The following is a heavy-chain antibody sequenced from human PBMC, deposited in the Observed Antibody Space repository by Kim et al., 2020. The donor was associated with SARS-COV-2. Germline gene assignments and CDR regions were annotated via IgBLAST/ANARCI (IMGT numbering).Heavy chain of an antibody. CDR2: INSDGSST. CDR3: AREGQYYDFWSGEDY. Sequence: GGSLRLSCAASGFTFSSYWMHWVRQAPGKGLVWVSRINSDGSSTSYADSVKGRFTISRDNAKNTLYLQMNSLRAEDTAVYYCAREGQYYDFWSGEDYWGQGTLVTVSS. J-gene: IGHJ4*02. V-gene: IGHV3-74*01. D-gene: IGHD3-3*01. CDR1: GFTFSSYW.